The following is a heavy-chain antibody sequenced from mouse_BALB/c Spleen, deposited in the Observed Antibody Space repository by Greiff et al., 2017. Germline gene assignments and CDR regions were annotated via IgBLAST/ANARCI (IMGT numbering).Heavy chain of an antibody. CDR2: ISSGGSYT. V-gene: IGHV5-6-4*01. D-gene: IGHD4-1*01. J-gene: IGHJ2*01. CDR3: TRELTGTGDY. CDR1: GFTFSSYT. Sequence: EVKVVESGGGLVKPGGSLKLSCAASGFTFSSYTMSWVRQTPEKRLEWVATISSGGSYTYYPDSVKGRFTISRDNAKNTLYLQMSSLKSEDTAMYYCTRELTGTGDYWGQGTTLTVSS.